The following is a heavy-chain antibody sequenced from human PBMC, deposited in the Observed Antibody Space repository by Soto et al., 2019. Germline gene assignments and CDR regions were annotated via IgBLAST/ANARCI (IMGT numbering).Heavy chain of an antibody. CDR2: IYPGDSET. V-gene: IGHV5-51*01. CDR3: ARHRRAIVATTDPLDI. D-gene: IGHD1-26*01. J-gene: IGHJ3*02. Sequence: RGESLKISCQVSGNDFGMFWIAWVRQTPGRGLEWIGIIYPGDSETKYSPSFEGHVTISADKSTTTAYLQWSGLKASDTATYYCARHRRAIVATTDPLDIWGQGTKVTVSS. CDR1: GNDFGMFW.